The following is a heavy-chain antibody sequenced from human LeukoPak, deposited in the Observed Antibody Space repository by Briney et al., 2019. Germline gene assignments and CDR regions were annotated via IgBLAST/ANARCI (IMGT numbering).Heavy chain of an antibody. Sequence: GAPVKVSCKASGYTFSSYGINWVRQVPGQGLEWMGWISAYNGNTDYAQKFQSRVTMTTDTSASTAYMELRSLRSDDTAVYYCARNKAAGTYWFDPWGQGTLVTVSS. V-gene: IGHV1-18*01. D-gene: IGHD6-13*01. CDR1: GYTFSSYG. CDR2: ISAYNGNT. J-gene: IGHJ5*02. CDR3: ARNKAAGTYWFDP.